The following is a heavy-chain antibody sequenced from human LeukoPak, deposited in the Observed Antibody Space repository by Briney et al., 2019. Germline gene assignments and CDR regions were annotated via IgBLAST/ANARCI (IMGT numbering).Heavy chain of an antibody. CDR3: ARDQEGFDY. CDR2: IYPRDGST. V-gene: IGHV1-46*01. J-gene: IGHJ4*02. Sequence: ASVKVSCKASGYTFTSNYIHWVRQAPGQGLEWVGMIYPRDGSTSYAQKFQGRVTVTRDASTSTVHMELSGLRSEDTAVYYCARDQEGFDYWGQGTLVTVSS. CDR1: GYTFTSNY.